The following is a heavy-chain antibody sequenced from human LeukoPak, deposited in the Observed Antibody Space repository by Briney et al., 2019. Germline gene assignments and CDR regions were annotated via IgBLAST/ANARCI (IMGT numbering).Heavy chain of an antibody. Sequence: GGSLRLSCAASGFTFSSYGMHWVRQAPGKGLEWVAVISYDGSNKYYADSVKGRFTIPRDNSKNTLYLQMNSLRAEDTAVYYCAKEASGYSALGDYFDYWGQGTLVTVSS. CDR1: GFTFSSYG. J-gene: IGHJ4*02. D-gene: IGHD5-12*01. CDR3: AKEASGYSALGDYFDY. CDR2: ISYDGSNK. V-gene: IGHV3-30*18.